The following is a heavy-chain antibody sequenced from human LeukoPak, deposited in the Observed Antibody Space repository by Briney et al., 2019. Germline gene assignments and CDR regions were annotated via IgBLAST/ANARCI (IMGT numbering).Heavy chain of an antibody. CDR2: INTNTGNP. V-gene: IGHV7-4-1*02. D-gene: IGHD2-2*01. CDR1: GYTFTSYA. J-gene: IGHJ6*02. Sequence: ASVKVSCKASGYTFTSYAMNWVRQAPGQGLEWMGWINTNTGNPTYAQGFTGRFVFSLDTSVSTACLQISSLKAEDTAVYYCARGGEYQLLNYYYYYGMDVWGQGTTVTVSS. CDR3: ARGGEYQLLNYYYYYGMDV.